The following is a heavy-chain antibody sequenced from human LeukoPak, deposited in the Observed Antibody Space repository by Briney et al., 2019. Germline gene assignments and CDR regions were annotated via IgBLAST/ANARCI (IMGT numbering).Heavy chain of an antibody. V-gene: IGHV3-30*19. CDR3: ARPPPPRFLEWLSYYFDY. CDR2: ISYDGSNK. D-gene: IGHD3-3*01. CDR1: GFTFSNYG. Sequence: GGSLRLSCAASGFTFSNYGMHWVRQAPGKGLEWVAVISYDGSNKYYADSVKGRFTISRDNSKNTLYLQMNSLRAEDTAVYYCARPPPPRFLEWLSYYFDYWGQGTLVTVSS. J-gene: IGHJ4*02.